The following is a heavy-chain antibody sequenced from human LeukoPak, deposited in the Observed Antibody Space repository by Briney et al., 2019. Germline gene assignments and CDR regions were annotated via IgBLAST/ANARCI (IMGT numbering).Heavy chain of an antibody. V-gene: IGHV4-59*01. D-gene: IGHD3-10*01. J-gene: IGHJ4*02. Sequence: PSETLSLTCTVSGASISSYYWSWLRQPPGNGLEWIGYVDYSGFTNYNPSLKSRLTMSLDTSKNHTSLKVTSETAADTAIYYCATAGGAQGLWFGENDYWGQGTLVTVSS. CDR1: GASISSYY. CDR2: VDYSGFT. CDR3: ATAGGAQGLWFGENDY.